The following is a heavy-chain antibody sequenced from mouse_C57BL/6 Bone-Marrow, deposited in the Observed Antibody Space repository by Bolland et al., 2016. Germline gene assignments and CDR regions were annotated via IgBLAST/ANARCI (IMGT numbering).Heavy chain of an antibody. CDR2: NGGT. Sequence: NGGTSYNQKFKGKATLTVDKSSSTAYMELRSLTSEDSAVYYCARSADDYDAMDYWGQG. V-gene: IGHV1-26*01. CDR3: ARSADDYDAMDY. J-gene: IGHJ4*01.